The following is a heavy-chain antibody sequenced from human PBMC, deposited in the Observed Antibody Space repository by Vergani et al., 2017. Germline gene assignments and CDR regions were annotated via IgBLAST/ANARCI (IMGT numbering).Heavy chain of an antibody. V-gene: IGHV3-30*02. D-gene: IGHD2-15*01. Sequence: QVQLVQSGGGVVQPGGSLRLSCVASGFTFNRYGMQWVRQAPGKGLEWLAYVLLDGSNEYYADSVKGRFIVSRDNSNDALYLQMNSLRTDDTAVYYCARDLAYCHEGSCALWGQGSVVTVSS. CDR1: GFTFNRYG. CDR3: ARDLAYCHEGSCAL. J-gene: IGHJ4*02. CDR2: VLLDGSNE.